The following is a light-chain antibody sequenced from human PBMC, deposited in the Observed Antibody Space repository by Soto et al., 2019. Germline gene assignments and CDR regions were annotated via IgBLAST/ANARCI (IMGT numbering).Light chain of an antibody. J-gene: IGLJ1*01. Sequence: QSALTQPPSASGSHGQSVTISCTGTSSDVGGYNYVSWYQQHPGKAPKLMIYEVSKRPLGVPDRFSGSKSGNTASLTVSGFQAEDEADYYCSSYAGSNNLYVFGTGTKLTVL. CDR1: SSDVGGYNY. CDR3: SSYAGSNNLYV. V-gene: IGLV2-8*01. CDR2: EVS.